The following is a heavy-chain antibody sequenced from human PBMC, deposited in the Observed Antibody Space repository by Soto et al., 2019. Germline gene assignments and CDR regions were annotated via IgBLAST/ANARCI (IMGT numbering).Heavy chain of an antibody. J-gene: IGHJ3*02. CDR2: IYSGGTT. V-gene: IGHV3-66*01. CDR3: ARKIGVATTANLALWVDAFDI. D-gene: IGHD2-15*01. CDR1: GFTVSSSY. Sequence: EVQLVESGGGLVQPGGSLRLSCAASGFTVSSSYMNWVRQAPGKGLEWVSVIYSGGTTYYADSVKGRFTISRDNSQNTVYLQMTSRRAEDTAVYFCARKIGVATTANLALWVDAFDIWGQGTMVTVSS.